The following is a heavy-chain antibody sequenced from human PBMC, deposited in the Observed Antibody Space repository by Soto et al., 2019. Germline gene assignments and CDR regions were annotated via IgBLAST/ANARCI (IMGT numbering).Heavy chain of an antibody. D-gene: IGHD5-12*01. Sequence: PSETLSLTCTVPGGSISSYYWSWIRQPPGKGLEWIGFIYYSVSTNYNPSLKSRVTISVDTSKNQFSLKLSSVTAADTAVDYCAREWSYSAYNFAHGIQLWSFDFWGQGALVTVSS. J-gene: IGHJ4*02. V-gene: IGHV4-59*01. CDR2: IYYSVST. CDR3: AREWSYSAYNFAHGIQLWSFDF. CDR1: GGSISSYY.